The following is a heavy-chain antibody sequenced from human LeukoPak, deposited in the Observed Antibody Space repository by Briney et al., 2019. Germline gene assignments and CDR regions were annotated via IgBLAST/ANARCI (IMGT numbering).Heavy chain of an antibody. CDR1: GYSFILYG. CDR3: ARDDNYGIFVNVDY. V-gene: IGHV1-18*01. Sequence: ASVKVSCKTSGYSFILYGISWVRQAPGQGPEWMGWISTSTGDTKYTQKFQGRVALTTDTSTSTAYMELSSLKSDDTAVYYCARDDNYGIFVNVDYWGQGTLVTVSS. CDR2: ISTSTGDT. D-gene: IGHD4-11*01. J-gene: IGHJ4*02.